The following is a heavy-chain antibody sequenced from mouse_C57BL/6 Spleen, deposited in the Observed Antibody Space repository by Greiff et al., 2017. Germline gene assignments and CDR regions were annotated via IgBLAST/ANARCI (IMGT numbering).Heavy chain of an antibody. D-gene: IGHD2-3*01. CDR3: ARGLLAWFAY. Sequence: QVQLQQPGAELVMPGASVKLSCKASGYTFTSYWMHWVKQRPGQGLEWIGEIDPSDSYTNYNQKFKGKSTLTVDKSSSTAYMQLSSLTSEDSAVYYCARGLLAWFAYWGQGTLVTVSA. CDR2: IDPSDSYT. CDR1: GYTFTSYW. V-gene: IGHV1-69*01. J-gene: IGHJ3*01.